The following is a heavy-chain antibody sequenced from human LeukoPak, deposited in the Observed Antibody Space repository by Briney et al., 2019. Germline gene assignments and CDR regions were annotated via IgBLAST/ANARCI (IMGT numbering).Heavy chain of an antibody. CDR3: ARDLGYCSGGSSQIDAFDI. CDR2: IYPGDSDT. D-gene: IGHD2-15*01. J-gene: IGHJ3*02. V-gene: IGHV5-51*01. Sequence: GESLKISCKGSGYSFTSYWIGWVRQMPGKGLEWMGIIYPGDSDTRYSPSFQGQVTISADKSISTAYLQWSSLKASDTAMYYCARDLGYCSGGSSQIDAFDIWGQGTMVTVSS. CDR1: GYSFTSYW.